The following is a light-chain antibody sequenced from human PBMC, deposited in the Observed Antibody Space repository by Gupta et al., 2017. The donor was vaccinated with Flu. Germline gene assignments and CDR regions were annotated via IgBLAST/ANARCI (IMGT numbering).Light chain of an antibody. CDR1: QSNSVSN. CDR3: RKYDNSAFT. V-gene: IGKV3-20*01. Sequence: GTLSLSPGERATLSCRASQSNSVSNLAGYQQKPGRAARRLINGPASGTASSPHRRCSGRAGANYSLISSGLEPEDDSVVYCRKYDNSAFTFGPGTKVDIK. CDR2: GPA. J-gene: IGKJ3*01.